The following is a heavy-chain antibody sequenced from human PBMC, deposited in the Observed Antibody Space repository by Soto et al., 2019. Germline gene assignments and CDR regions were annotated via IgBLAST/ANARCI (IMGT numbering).Heavy chain of an antibody. CDR2: IYYSGST. Sequence: QVQLQESGPGLVKPSQTLSLTCTVSGGSISSASYYWSWIRQHPGKGLEWIGYIYYSGSTYYTPSLKGRVTTSVDTSKNQFSLKLSSVTAADTAVYDCARYGSGTYYPTAFAYWGQGTLVTVSS. V-gene: IGHV4-31*03. J-gene: IGHJ4*02. CDR1: GGSISSASYY. CDR3: ARYGSGTYYPTAFAY. D-gene: IGHD3-10*01.